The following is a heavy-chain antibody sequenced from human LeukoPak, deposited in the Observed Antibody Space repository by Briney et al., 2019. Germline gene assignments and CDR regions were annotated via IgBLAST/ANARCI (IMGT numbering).Heavy chain of an antibody. V-gene: IGHV3-53*01. CDR1: GFIISSNY. CDR3: AKSDHGVRPPDY. J-gene: IGHJ4*02. CDR2: IYSGGST. Sequence: PGGSLRLSCAASGFIISSNYMSWVRQAQGEGLEWVSLIYSGGSTFYADSVKGRFTISRDNSKNTLYLQMNSLRAEDTAVYYCAKSDHGVRPPDYWGQGTLVTVSS. D-gene: IGHD4-17*01.